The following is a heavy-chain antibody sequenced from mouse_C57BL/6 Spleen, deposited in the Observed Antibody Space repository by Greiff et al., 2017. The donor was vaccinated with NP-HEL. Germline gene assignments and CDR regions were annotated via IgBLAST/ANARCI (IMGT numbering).Heavy chain of an antibody. V-gene: IGHV1-4*01. J-gene: IGHJ4*01. D-gene: IGHD2-12*01. CDR3: ARSGGVTTRNYYAMDY. CDR2: INPSSGYT. CDR1: GYTFTSYT. Sequence: VQLQQSGAELARPGASVKMSCKASGYTFTSYTMHWVKQRPGQGLEWIGYINPSSGYTKYNQKFKDKATLTADKSSSTAYMQLSSLTSEDSAVYYCARSGGVTTRNYYAMDYWGQGTSVTVSS.